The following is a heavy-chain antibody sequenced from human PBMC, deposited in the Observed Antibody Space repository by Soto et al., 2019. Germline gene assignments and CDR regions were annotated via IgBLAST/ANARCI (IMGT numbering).Heavy chain of an antibody. D-gene: IGHD1-7*01. CDR2: ISGSGGST. V-gene: IGHV3-23*01. Sequence: GGSLRLSCAASGFTFSSYAMSWVRQAPGKGLEWVSAISGSGGSTYYADPVKGRFTISRDNSKNTLYLQMNSLRAEDTAVYYCAKDGITGTTIDYYYGMDVWGQGTTVTVSS. CDR1: GFTFSSYA. J-gene: IGHJ6*02. CDR3: AKDGITGTTIDYYYGMDV.